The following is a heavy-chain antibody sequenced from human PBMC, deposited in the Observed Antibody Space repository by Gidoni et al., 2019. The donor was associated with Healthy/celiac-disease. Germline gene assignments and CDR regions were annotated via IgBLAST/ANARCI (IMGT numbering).Heavy chain of an antibody. J-gene: IGHJ6*02. CDR1: GWSFRGYY. CDR3: ARGRGGNLRYYYYGMDV. Sequence: VQLQQWGAGLLTPSETLSLTCAVYGWSFRGYYWSWIRQPPGKGLEWIGEINHSGSTNYNPSLKSRVTISVDTSKNQFSLKLSSGTAADTAVDYCARGRGGNLRYYYYGMDVWGQGTTVTVSS. CDR2: INHSGST. D-gene: IGHD2-21*02. V-gene: IGHV4-34*01.